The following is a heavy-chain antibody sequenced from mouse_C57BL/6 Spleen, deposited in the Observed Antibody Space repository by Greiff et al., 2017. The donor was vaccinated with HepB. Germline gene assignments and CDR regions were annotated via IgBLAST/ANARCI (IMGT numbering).Heavy chain of an antibody. D-gene: IGHD1-1*01. CDR2: IWWDDDK. CDR1: GFSLSTFGMG. Sequence: QVTLKVCGPGILPSQTLSLTCSFSGFSLSTFGMGVGWIRQPSGKGLEWLAHIWWDDDKYYNPALKSRLTISKDTSKNQVFLKIANVDTADTATYYCARIGYYGSSYWYFDVWGTGTTVTVSS. CDR3: ARIGYYGSSYWYFDV. J-gene: IGHJ1*03. V-gene: IGHV8-8*01.